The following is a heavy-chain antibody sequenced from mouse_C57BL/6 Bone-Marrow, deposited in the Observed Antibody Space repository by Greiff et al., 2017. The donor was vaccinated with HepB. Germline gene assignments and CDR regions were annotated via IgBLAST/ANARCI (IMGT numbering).Heavy chain of an antibody. V-gene: IGHV1-5*01. CDR1: GYTFTSYW. CDR2: IYPGNSDT. J-gene: IGHJ2*01. D-gene: IGHD1-1*01. CDR3: SYLYGSSYPYYFDY. Sequence: EVQLQQSGTVLARPGASVKMSCKTSGYTFTSYWMHWVKQRPGQGLEWIVAIYPGNSDTSYNQKFKGKAKLTAVTSASTAYMELSSLTNEDSAVYYCSYLYGSSYPYYFDYWGQGTTLTVSS.